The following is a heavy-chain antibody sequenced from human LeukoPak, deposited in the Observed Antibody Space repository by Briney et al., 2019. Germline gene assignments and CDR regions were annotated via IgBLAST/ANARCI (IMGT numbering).Heavy chain of an antibody. V-gene: IGHV3-23*01. CDR2: ISGSVNSP. CDR3: AKDQRAVAGTCFDN. D-gene: IGHD6-19*01. Sequence: GGSLRLSCTASVFTFSSYAITRVREAPGPGVEWVADISGSVNSPNYADSVTCRFTISRHNSTNTRNLQMKTWSPEDTAVYYCAKDQRAVAGTCFDNWGQGTLVTVSS. CDR1: VFTFSSYA. J-gene: IGHJ4*02.